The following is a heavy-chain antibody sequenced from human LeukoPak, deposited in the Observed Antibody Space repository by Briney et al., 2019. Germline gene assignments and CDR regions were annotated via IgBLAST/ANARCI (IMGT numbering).Heavy chain of an antibody. V-gene: IGHV1-18*01. CDR2: ISAYNGNT. J-gene: IGHJ4*02. CDR1: GYTFTSYG. CDR3: ARELDYYDSSGYWGPPDY. Sequence: ASVKVSCKASGYTFTSYGISWVRQAPGQGLEWMGWISAYNGNTNYAQKLQGRVTMTTDTSTSTAYMELRSLRSDDTGVYYCARELDYYDSSGYWGPPDYWGQGTLVTVSS. D-gene: IGHD3-22*01.